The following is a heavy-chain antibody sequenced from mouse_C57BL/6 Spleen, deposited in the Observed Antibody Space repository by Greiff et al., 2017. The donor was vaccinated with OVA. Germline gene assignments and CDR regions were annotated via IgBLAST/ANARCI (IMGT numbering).Heavy chain of an antibody. CDR3: ARVPYSYYGSSYAYFDY. D-gene: IGHD1-1*01. J-gene: IGHJ2*01. CDR1: GFTFSDYY. Sequence: EVHLVESEGGLVQPGSSMKLSCTASGFTFSDYYMAWVRQVPEKGLEWVANINYDGSSTYYLDSLKSRFIISRDNAKNILYLQMSSLKSEDTATYYCARVPYSYYGSSYAYFDYWGQGTTLTVSS. V-gene: IGHV5-16*01. CDR2: INYDGSST.